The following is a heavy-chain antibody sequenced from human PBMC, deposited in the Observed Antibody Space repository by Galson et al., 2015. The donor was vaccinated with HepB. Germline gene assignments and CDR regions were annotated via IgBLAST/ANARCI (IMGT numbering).Heavy chain of an antibody. CDR1: RFTFSSYD. CDR3: AKSGYHRSALYQRFES. CDR2: ISSNGGFI. J-gene: IGHJ4*02. Sequence: SLRLSCAASRFTFSSYDMNWVRQAPGKGLEWVSTISSNGGFIKYADSVKGRFTISRDNSKDTLFLQMNSLRAEDTARYYCAKSGYHRSALYQRFESWDQGTLVSVSS. D-gene: IGHD3-22*01. V-gene: IGHV3-23*01.